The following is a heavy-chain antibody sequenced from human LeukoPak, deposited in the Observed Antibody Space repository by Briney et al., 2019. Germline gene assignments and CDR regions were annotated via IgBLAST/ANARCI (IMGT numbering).Heavy chain of an antibody. CDR3: ARDPFGERFLEWLLSYYYYGMDV. J-gene: IGHJ6*02. Sequence: ASVKVSCKASGYTFTSYGISWVRQAPGQGLEWMGWISAYNGNTNYAQKLQGRVTMTTDTSTSTAYMELRSLRSDDTAVYYCARDPFGERFLEWLLSYYYYGMDVWGQGTTVTVSS. D-gene: IGHD3-3*01. CDR2: ISAYNGNT. CDR1: GYTFTSYG. V-gene: IGHV1-18*01.